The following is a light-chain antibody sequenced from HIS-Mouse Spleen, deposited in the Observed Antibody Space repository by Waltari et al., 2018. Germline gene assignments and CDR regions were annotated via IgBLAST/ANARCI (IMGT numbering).Light chain of an antibody. CDR1: QGISSY. CDR3: QQLNSYPPT. J-gene: IGKJ1*01. Sequence: DIQLTQSPSFLSASVGDRVTITFRASQGISSYLAWYQQKPGKAPKILIYAASTLQSGVPSRCSGIGSGTEFTLTISSLQPEDFATYYCQQLNSYPPTFGQGTKVEIK. CDR2: AAS. V-gene: IGKV1-9*01.